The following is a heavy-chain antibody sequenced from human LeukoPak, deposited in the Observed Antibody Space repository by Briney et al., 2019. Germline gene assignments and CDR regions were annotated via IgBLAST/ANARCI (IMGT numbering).Heavy chain of an antibody. CDR3: ARGFITMVRGVIIDY. CDR1: GCSISSSSYY. Sequence: SETLSLTCTVSGCSISSSSYYWDWIRQPPGKGLECIGSIYYSGSTYYNPSLKSRVTISVDTSKNQFSLKLSSVTAADTAVYYCARGFITMVRGVIIDYWGQGTLVTVSS. J-gene: IGHJ4*02. V-gene: IGHV4-39*07. CDR2: IYYSGST. D-gene: IGHD3-10*01.